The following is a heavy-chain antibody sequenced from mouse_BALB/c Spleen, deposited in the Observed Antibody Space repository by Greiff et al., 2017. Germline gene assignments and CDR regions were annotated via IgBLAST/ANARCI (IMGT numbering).Heavy chain of an antibody. J-gene: IGHJ2*01. Sequence: EVQLKESGGGLVKPGGSLKLSCAASGFTFSSYAMSWVRQTPEKRLEWVASISSGGSTYYPDSVKGRFTISRDNARNILYLQMSSLRSEDTAMYYCARGGGNFDYWGQGTTLTVSS. CDR1: GFTFSSYA. CDR2: ISSGGST. CDR3: ARGGGNFDY. V-gene: IGHV5-6-5*01.